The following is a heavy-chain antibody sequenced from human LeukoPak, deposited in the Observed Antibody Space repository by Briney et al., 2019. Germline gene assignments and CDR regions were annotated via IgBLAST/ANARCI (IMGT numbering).Heavy chain of an antibody. D-gene: IGHD3-22*01. J-gene: IGHJ4*02. CDR3: ARGPPGYSGDY. Sequence: SETLSLTCTVSGGSISSSSYYWGWIRQPPGKGLEWLGGIYYSGSTNYNPSLKSRVTISVDTSKNQFSLKLSSVTAADTAVYYCARGPPGYSGDYWGQGTLVTVSS. CDR2: IYYSGST. V-gene: IGHV4-39*07. CDR1: GGSISSSSYY.